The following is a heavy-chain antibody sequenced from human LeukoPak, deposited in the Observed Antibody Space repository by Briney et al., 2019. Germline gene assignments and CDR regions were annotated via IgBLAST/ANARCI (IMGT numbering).Heavy chain of an antibody. CDR1: GYSISSGYY. V-gene: IGHV4-38-2*02. Sequence: SETLSLTCTVSGYSISSGYYWDWIRQPPGKGLEWIGSIYHTGNTYYNASLKSRVTISLDTSKNQFSLNLSSATAADTAMYYCARGYLNWAMIPFYWGQGSLVTVSS. D-gene: IGHD3-22*01. J-gene: IGHJ4*02. CDR3: ARGYLNWAMIPFY. CDR2: IYHTGNT.